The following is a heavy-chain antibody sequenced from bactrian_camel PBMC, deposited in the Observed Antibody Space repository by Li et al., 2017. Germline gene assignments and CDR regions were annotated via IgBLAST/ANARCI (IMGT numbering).Heavy chain of an antibody. CDR3: AADQLYGTCRDVLEFPA. D-gene: IGHD6*01. CDR1: GATQDIGC. V-gene: IGHV3S63*01. J-gene: IGHJ4*01. Sequence: VQLVESGGESVQAGGSLRLSCVASGATQDIGCMGWFRQVPGLEREGLAVLWIGGATTTYADSVKGRFIITRDKARDLVYLQMNGLQPEDTGVYYCAADQLYGTCRDVLEFPARGQGTQVTVS. CDR2: LWIGGATT.